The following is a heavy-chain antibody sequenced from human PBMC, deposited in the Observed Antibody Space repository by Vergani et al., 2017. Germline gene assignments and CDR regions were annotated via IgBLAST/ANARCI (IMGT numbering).Heavy chain of an antibody. J-gene: IGHJ4*02. Sequence: EVQLVQSGAEVKKPGESLKISCKGSGYSFTSYWIGWVRQMPGKGLDGMGIIYPGDSDTRYSPSFQGQVTISADKSISTAYLQWSSLKASDTAMYYCARSLGYNYGYVYFDYWGQGTLVTVSS. D-gene: IGHD5-18*01. CDR3: ARSLGYNYGYVYFDY. CDR2: IYPGDSDT. CDR1: GYSFTSYW. V-gene: IGHV5-51*01.